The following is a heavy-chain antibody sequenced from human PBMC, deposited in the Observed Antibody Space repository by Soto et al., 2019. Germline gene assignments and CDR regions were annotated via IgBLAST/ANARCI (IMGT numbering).Heavy chain of an antibody. D-gene: IGHD2-15*01. CDR2: IYYSGST. CDR1: GGSVSSGTYY. J-gene: IGHJ4*02. Sequence: QVQLQESGPGLVKPSETLSLTCTVSGGSVSSGTYYWTWIRQPPGKGLEWIGYIYYSGSTNYNPSLKSRVTISVDTFKNQFSLKLTSLTAADTAVYYCARDSGSSFDYWGQGTLVTVSS. CDR3: ARDSGSSFDY. V-gene: IGHV4-61*01.